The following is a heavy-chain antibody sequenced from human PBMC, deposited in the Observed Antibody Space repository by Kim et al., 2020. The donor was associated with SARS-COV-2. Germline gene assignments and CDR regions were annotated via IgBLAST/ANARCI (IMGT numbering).Heavy chain of an antibody. Sequence: SVKVSCKASGGTFSSYAISWVRQAPGQGLEWMGRIIPILGIANYAQKFQGRVTITADKSTSTAYMELSSLRSEDTAVYYCARHIVVVQATDDYYYYYYMDVWGKGTTVTVSS. V-gene: IGHV1-69*04. CDR2: IIPILGIA. CDR1: GGTFSSYA. CDR3: ARHIVVVQATDDYYYYYYMDV. D-gene: IGHD2-2*01. J-gene: IGHJ6*03.